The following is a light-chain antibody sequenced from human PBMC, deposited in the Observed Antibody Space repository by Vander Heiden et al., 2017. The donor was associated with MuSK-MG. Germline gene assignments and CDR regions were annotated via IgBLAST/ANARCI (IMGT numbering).Light chain of an antibody. Sequence: DIQITQSPSTLSASVGDRVTITCRASQSISSWLAWYQQKPGKAPKLLIYDAFSLESGVPSRFRGTGSGTEFTLTISSLQPDDIATYYCQQYNSYSVTFGQGTKVEIK. CDR2: DAF. CDR3: QQYNSYSVT. V-gene: IGKV1-5*01. CDR1: QSISSW. J-gene: IGKJ1*01.